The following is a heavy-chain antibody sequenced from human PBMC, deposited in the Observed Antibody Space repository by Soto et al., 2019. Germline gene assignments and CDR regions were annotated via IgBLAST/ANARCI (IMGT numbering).Heavy chain of an antibody. D-gene: IGHD4-17*01. Sequence: SETLSLTCAVSGYSISSGYSWGWIRQPPGKGLEWIGSIYHSGSTYYNPSLKSRVTISVDTSKNQFSLKLSSVTAADTAVYYCARDSMTTVTPWGQGTLVTVSS. CDR3: ARDSMTTVTP. J-gene: IGHJ5*02. CDR2: IYHSGST. V-gene: IGHV4-38-2*02. CDR1: GYSISSGYS.